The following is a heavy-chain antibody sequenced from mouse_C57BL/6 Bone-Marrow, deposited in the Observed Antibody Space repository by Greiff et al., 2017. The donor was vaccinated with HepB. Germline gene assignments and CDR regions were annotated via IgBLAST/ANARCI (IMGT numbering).Heavy chain of an antibody. D-gene: IGHD2-4*01. CDR2: IWSDGST. CDR3: ARHGDYDARPAH. J-gene: IGHJ4*01. CDR1: GFSLTSYG. V-gene: IGHV2-6-1*01. Sequence: VKLEESGPGLVAPSQSLSITCTVSGFSLTSYGVHWVRQPPGKGLEWLVVIWSDGSTTYNSALKSRLSISKDNSKSQVFLKMNSLQTDDTAMYYCARHGDYDARPAHWGQGTSVTVSS.